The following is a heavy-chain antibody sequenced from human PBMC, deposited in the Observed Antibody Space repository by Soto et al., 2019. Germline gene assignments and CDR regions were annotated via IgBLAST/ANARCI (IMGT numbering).Heavy chain of an antibody. CDR1: GYTYTSND. D-gene: IGHD2-2*01. CDR2: MNPDNGKT. J-gene: IGHJ4*02. V-gene: IGHV1-8*01. CDR3: ARPLCSSTRCGPYFFDS. Sequence: ASVKLSCKASGYTYTSNDINWARQAPGQGPEWMGWMNPDNGKTGFAQKFQGRITMTRNTSISTAYMELSSLRSDDTAVYFCARPLCSSTRCGPYFFDSWGQGSLVTVSS.